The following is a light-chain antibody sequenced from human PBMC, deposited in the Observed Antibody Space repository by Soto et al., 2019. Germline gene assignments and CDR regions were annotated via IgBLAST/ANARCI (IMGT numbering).Light chain of an antibody. J-gene: IGKJ4*01. V-gene: IGKV1-39*01. Sequence: DIQMTQSPSSLSASVGDRVTITCRASQSISSYLNWYQQKPGKATKLLIYAASSLQGGVPSRFSGSGSGTEFTLTISSLQREDCAIYYCQQSSSTVLTFGGGTKVEIK. CDR1: QSISSY. CDR3: QQSSSTVLT. CDR2: AAS.